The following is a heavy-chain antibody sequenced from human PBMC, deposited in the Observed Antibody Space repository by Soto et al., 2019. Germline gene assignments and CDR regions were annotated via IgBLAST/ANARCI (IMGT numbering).Heavy chain of an antibody. J-gene: IGHJ6*02. CDR3: ARGSVWGYYYGMDV. CDR1: GYTFTSYD. CDR2: MNPNSGNT. D-gene: IGHD3-16*01. Sequence: ASVKVSCKASGYTFTSYDINWVRQATGQGLEWMGWMNPNSGNTGYAQKFQGRVTMTRNTSISTAYMGLSSLRSEDTAVYYCARGSVWGYYYGMDVWGQGTTVTVSS. V-gene: IGHV1-8*01.